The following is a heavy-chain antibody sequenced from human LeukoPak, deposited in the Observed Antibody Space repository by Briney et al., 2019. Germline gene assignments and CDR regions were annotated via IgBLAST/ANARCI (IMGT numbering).Heavy chain of an antibody. J-gene: IGHJ5*02. V-gene: IGHV3-9*01. Sequence: PGGSLRLSCAASGFTFDDYAMHWVRQAPGKGLEWVSGISWNSGSIGYADSVKGRFTISRDNAKNSLYLQMNSLRAEDTALYYCAKVQRGRYYDHWGQGTLVTVSS. CDR2: ISWNSGSI. CDR1: GFTFDDYA. D-gene: IGHD3-10*01. CDR3: AKVQRGRYYDH.